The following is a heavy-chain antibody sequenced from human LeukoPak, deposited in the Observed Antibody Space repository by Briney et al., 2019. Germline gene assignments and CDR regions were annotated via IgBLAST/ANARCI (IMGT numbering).Heavy chain of an antibody. Sequence: SETLSFTCTVSGDSISRSTYYWAWIRQPPGKGLEWIGSVYYGRSPYFNPSLESRATISVDTSKNHFSLKMSSVTAADTAVYYCARSSGTGTFSYWGQGTLVTVSS. V-gene: IGHV4-39*02. CDR1: GDSISRSTYY. D-gene: IGHD6-25*01. CDR3: ARSSGTGTFSY. CDR2: VYYGRSP. J-gene: IGHJ4*02.